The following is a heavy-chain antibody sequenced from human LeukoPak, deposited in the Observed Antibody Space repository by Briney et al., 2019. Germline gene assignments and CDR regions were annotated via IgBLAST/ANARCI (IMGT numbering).Heavy chain of an antibody. CDR3: ASAPRSGTIDY. D-gene: IGHD3-10*01. CDR2: IYHSGST. Sequence: SGTLSLTCAVSGGSISSGGYSWSWIRQPPGKGLEWIGYIYHSGSTYYNPSLKSRVTISVDRSKNQFSPKLSSVTAADTAVYYCASAPRSGTIDYWGQGTLVTVSS. CDR1: GGSISSGGYS. J-gene: IGHJ4*02. V-gene: IGHV4-30-2*01.